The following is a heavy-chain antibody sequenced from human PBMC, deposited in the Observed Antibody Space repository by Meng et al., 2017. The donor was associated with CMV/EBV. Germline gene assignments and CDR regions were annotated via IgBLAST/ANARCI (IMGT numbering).Heavy chain of an antibody. J-gene: IGHJ6*02. V-gene: IGHV3-49*04. CDR2: IRSKAYGGTT. Sequence: GESLKISCTASGFTFGDYAMSWVRQAPGKGLEWVGFIRSKAYGGTTEYAASVKGRFTISRDDSKSIAYLQMNSLKTEDTAVYYCTREDDRRTRRVGYYYYGMDVWGQGTTVTVSS. D-gene: IGHD6-6*01. CDR3: TREDDRRTRRVGYYYYGMDV. CDR1: GFTFGDYA.